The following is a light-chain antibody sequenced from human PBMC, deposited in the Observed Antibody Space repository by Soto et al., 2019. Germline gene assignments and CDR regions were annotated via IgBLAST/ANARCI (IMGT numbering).Light chain of an antibody. CDR2: KAS. CDR1: QSISSW. CDR3: QHYNYWPYT. J-gene: IGKJ2*01. Sequence: DIQVTKSPSTLSASEGDRVTITCRASQSISSWLAWYQQKPGKAPKLLIYKASTLESGVPSRFSGSGSGTDFTLTISSLQSEDFAVYYCQHYNYWPYTFGQGTKVDIK. V-gene: IGKV1-5*03.